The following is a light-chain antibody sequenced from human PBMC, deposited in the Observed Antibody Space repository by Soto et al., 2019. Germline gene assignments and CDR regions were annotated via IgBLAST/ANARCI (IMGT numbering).Light chain of an antibody. CDR3: QQYGGSPWT. Sequence: EIVLTQSPGTLSLSPGERGTLSCRASQSISSSYLAWYQQKPGQAPRLLIYGASRRATGIADRFSGSGSGTDFTLTITRLDPEDFAVYYCQQYGGSPWTFGQGTKVYIK. V-gene: IGKV3-20*01. J-gene: IGKJ1*01. CDR2: GAS. CDR1: QSISSSY.